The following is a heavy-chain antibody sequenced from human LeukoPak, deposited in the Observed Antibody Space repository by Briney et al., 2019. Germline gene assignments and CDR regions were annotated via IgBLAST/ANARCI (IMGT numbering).Heavy chain of an antibody. V-gene: IGHV4-34*01. J-gene: IGHJ4*02. CDR2: ISHSGST. D-gene: IGHD3-22*01. CDR1: GGSFSDYF. CDR3: VTYYYGSSAPKRNY. Sequence: SETLSLTCAVYGGSFSDYFWSWIRQPPGKGLEWLGEISHSGSTTYNPSLRSRVTISGDTSKKQFSLKLSSVTAADTAVYYCVTYYYGSSAPKRNYWGQGILVTVSS.